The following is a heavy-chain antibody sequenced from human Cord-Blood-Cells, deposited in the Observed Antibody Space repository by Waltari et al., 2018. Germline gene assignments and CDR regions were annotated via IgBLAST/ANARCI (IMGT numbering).Heavy chain of an antibody. CDR2: INHSGST. CDR3: ARAYSSGWFDY. V-gene: IGHV4-34*01. Sequence: QVQLQQWGAGLLKPSETLSLTCAVYGGSFSGYYWSWIRQPPGKGLEWIGEINHSGSTNYNPSLKSRVTISVDTSKSQFSLKLSSVTAADTAVYYCARAYSSGWFDYWGQGTLVTVSS. J-gene: IGHJ4*02. CDR1: GGSFSGYY. D-gene: IGHD6-19*01.